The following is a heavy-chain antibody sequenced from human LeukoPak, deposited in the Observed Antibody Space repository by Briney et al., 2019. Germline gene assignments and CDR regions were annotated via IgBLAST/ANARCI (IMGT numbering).Heavy chain of an antibody. V-gene: IGHV3-48*04. D-gene: IGHD6-19*01. CDR3: ARSWGVADQDY. CDR1: GFTFSSYS. CDR2: ISSSSSTI. Sequence: GGALRLSCAASGFTFSSYSMNWVRQAPGKGLEWVSYISSSSSTIYYAESVKGRFTISRDNAKNSLYLQMNSLRAEDTAVYYCARSWGVADQDYWGQGTLVTVSS. J-gene: IGHJ4*02.